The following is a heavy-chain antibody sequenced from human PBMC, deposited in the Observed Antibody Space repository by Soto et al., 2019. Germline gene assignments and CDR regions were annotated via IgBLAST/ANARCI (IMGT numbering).Heavy chain of an antibody. Sequence: SETLSLPCTVSGGSVSSGSYYWSWIRQPPGKGLEWIGYLYYSGSTNYNPSLKSRVTISVDTSKNPFSLKLSSVTAADTAVYYCARDLLVDSISWYDYWGQGTLVTVSS. D-gene: IGHD6-13*01. J-gene: IGHJ4*02. CDR1: GGSVSSGSYY. V-gene: IGHV4-61*01. CDR2: LYYSGST. CDR3: ARDLLVDSISWYDY.